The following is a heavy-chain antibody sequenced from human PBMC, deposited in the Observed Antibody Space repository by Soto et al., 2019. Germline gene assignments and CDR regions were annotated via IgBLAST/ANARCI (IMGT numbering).Heavy chain of an antibody. J-gene: IGHJ5*02. CDR3: ARDRRDVWFGELRYWWFYP. CDR2: IKQDVSEK. V-gene: IGHV3-7*01. D-gene: IGHD3-10*01. Sequence: EVQLVESGGGLVQPGGSLRLSCAASGFTFSSYWMSWVRQAPGKGLEWVANIKQDVSEKYYVDSVKGRFTISRDNAKNSLDLQMNSLRAEDTAVYYCARDRRDVWFGELRYWWFYPWGQGTLVTVSS. CDR1: GFTFSSYW.